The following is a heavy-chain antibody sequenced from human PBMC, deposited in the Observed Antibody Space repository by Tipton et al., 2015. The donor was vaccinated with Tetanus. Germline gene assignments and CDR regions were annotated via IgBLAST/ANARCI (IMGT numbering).Heavy chain of an antibody. D-gene: IGHD2-15*01. Sequence: SLRLSCAASGLIFSSYGIHWAHQAPGKGLEWVAVSWYDGTDKYYADSVKGRFTISRDNSKNTLYLQMNSLRAEDTAVYYCAREADCSGGSCFSGDFDNWGQGTQVTVSS. J-gene: IGHJ4*02. V-gene: IGHV3-33*01. CDR2: SWYDGTDK. CDR3: AREADCSGGSCFSGDFDN. CDR1: GLIFSSYG.